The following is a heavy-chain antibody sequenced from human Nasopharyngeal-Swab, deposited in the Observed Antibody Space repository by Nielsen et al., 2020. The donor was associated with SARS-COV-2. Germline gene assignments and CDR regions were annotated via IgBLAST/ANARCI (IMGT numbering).Heavy chain of an antibody. CDR1: RDTFTTYA. D-gene: IGHD5-12*01. Sequence: SVKVSCKTSRDTFTTYAITWVRQAPGQGLEWMGGIIPIFRTETYAQKFLGRVTITAADSTNTAYMELSSLKSENTAMYYCARYSGYPPSSFDYWGQGTLVTVSS. CDR2: IIPIFRTE. CDR3: ARYSGYPPSSFDY. J-gene: IGHJ4*02. V-gene: IGHV1-69*13.